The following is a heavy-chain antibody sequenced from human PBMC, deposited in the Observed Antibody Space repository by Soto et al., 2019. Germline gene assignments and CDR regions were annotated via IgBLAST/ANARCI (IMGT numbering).Heavy chain of an antibody. CDR2: IIPIFGTA. J-gene: IGHJ6*02. D-gene: IGHD5-18*01. Sequence: ASVKVSCKASGGTFSSYAISWVRQAPGQGLEWMRGIIPIFGTANYAQKFQGRVTITADESTSTAYMELSSLRSEDTAVYYCAAMSPDSYGLYYYGMDVWGQGTTVTVS. CDR3: AAMSPDSYGLYYYGMDV. V-gene: IGHV1-69*13. CDR1: GGTFSSYA.